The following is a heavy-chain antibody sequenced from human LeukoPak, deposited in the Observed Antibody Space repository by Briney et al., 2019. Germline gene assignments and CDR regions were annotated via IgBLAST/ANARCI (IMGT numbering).Heavy chain of an antibody. Sequence: GESLKISCKGSGYSFTSYWIGWVRQMPGKGLEWMGIIYPGDSDTRYSPSFQGQVTISADKSISTAYLQWSSLKASDTAMYYCARHHYGDYSYNYYGMDVWGQGTTVTVSS. CDR2: IYPGDSDT. CDR1: GYSFTSYW. D-gene: IGHD4-17*01. CDR3: ARHHYGDYSYNYYGMDV. V-gene: IGHV5-51*01. J-gene: IGHJ6*02.